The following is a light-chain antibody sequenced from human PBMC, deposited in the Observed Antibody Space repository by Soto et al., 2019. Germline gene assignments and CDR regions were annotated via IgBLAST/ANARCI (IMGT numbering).Light chain of an antibody. CDR1: SGHSSYA. J-gene: IGLJ2*01. CDR2: LNSDGSH. CDR3: QTWGTGPVV. Sequence: QSVLPQSPSASASLGASVKLTCTLTSGHSSYAIAWHQQQPEKGPRYLMKLNSDGSHSKGDGIPDRFSGSSSGAERYLTLSSLQSEDEADYYCQTWGTGPVVFGGGTKLTVL. V-gene: IGLV4-69*01.